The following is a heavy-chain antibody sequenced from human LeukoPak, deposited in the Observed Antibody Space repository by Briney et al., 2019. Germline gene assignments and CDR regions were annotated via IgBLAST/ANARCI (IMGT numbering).Heavy chain of an antibody. Sequence: GRSLRLSCAASVFTLSSYRMQWVRQAQRKGREWVGVISYDRSNKYYADSVKGRFTISRDNSKNTLYLQMNSLRAEDTAVYYCAILADSSGRGSFDYWGQGTLVTVSS. CDR2: ISYDRSNK. D-gene: IGHD6-25*01. CDR3: AILADSSGRGSFDY. J-gene: IGHJ4*02. CDR1: VFTLSSYR. V-gene: IGHV3-30*03.